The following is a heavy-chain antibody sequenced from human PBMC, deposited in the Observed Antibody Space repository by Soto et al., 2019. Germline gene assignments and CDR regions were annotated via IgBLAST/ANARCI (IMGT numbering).Heavy chain of an antibody. Sequence: QPGGSLRLSCAASGFTFSSYAMSWVRQAPGKGLGWVSAISGSGGSTYYADSVKGRFTISRDNSKNTLYLQMNSLRAEDTAVYYCAKGPSGYSSGWYPRADFDYWGQGTLVTVSS. V-gene: IGHV3-23*01. J-gene: IGHJ4*02. CDR2: ISGSGGST. CDR1: GFTFSSYA. CDR3: AKGPSGYSSGWYPRADFDY. D-gene: IGHD6-19*01.